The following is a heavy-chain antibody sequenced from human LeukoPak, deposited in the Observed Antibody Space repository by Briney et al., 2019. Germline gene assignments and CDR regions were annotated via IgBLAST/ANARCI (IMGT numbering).Heavy chain of an antibody. V-gene: IGHV3-53*01. CDR2: LYSAGST. D-gene: IGHD1-1*01. CDR3: ARWTNFHAFDI. Sequence: GGSLRLSCAASEFSVKYNYMTWVRQAPGKGLEWVSLLYSAGSTNYADSVKGRFTISRDDSKTTVYLQMNSLRAEDTAVYYCARWTNFHAFDIWGQGTLVTVSS. CDR1: EFSVKYNY. J-gene: IGHJ3*02.